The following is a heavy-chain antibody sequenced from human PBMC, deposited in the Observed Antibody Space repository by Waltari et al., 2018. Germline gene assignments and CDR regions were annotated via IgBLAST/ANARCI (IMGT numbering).Heavy chain of an antibody. CDR1: GFTFNSYA. Sequence: EVQLLESGGGLVQPGQSLIFSCAASGFTFNSYAMSWVRHAPGKGLEWVSALSDSGESTYYADSVKGRFTISRDNSMNTLYLQMNNLRVEDTAVYYCARALWGGFDYWGQGTLLTVSS. CDR2: LSDSGEST. V-gene: IGHV3-23*01. CDR3: ARALWGGFDY. J-gene: IGHJ4*02. D-gene: IGHD3-16*01.